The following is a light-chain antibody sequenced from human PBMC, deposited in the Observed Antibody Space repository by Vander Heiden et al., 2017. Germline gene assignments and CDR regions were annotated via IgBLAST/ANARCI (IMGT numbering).Light chain of an antibody. CDR3: QQSHSAPYT. J-gene: IGKJ2*01. CDR1: QSIDSS. V-gene: IGKV1-39*01. Sequence: IQMAQSPSSLSASIGDRVTITCRASQSIDSSLNWFQQKPGKAPKLLIYTAYSLQSGVPSRFTGSESATEFTLTISSLQAEDFATYFCQQSHSAPYTFGQGTKVEMK. CDR2: TAY.